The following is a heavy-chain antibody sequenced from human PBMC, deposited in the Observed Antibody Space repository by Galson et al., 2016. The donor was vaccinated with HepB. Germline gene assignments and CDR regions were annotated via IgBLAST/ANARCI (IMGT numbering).Heavy chain of an antibody. CDR2: FDPELGET. CDR1: GYTLTDLS. Sequence: SVKVSCKVSGYTLTDLSMHWVRQAPGKGLEWMGGFDPELGETIYAQKFQGRVTMTDDTSVDTAYMELNSLKSEDTAAYYCATALIIRRGVIVNPFDLWGQGTLVTVSS. CDR3: ATALIIRRGVIVNPFDL. D-gene: IGHD3-10*01. V-gene: IGHV1-24*01. J-gene: IGHJ4*02.